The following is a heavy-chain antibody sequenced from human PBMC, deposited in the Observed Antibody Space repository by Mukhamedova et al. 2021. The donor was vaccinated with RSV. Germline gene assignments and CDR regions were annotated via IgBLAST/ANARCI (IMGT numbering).Heavy chain of an antibody. D-gene: IGHD5-12*01. J-gene: IGHJ6*02. CDR2: IYRGGNT. CDR3: ASGGYDARNSYAMAV. Sequence: GKGLEWVSVIYRGGNTYYADSVKGRFTISRDNSKDTVYLQMNSLRADDTAVYYCASGGYDARNSYAMAVWGLGTTVTVPS. V-gene: IGHV3-53*01.